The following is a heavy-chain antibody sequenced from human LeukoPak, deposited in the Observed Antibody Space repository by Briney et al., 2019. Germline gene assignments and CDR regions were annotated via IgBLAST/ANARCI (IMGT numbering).Heavy chain of an antibody. D-gene: IGHD3-16*02. V-gene: IGHV3-20*04. J-gene: IGHJ6*02. CDR1: GLTFSNYA. CDR3: ARGGSYRAPDYNYYYGMDV. CDR2: INRSGGTV. Sequence: GGSLRLSCAASGLTFSNYAMSWVRQAPGKGLEWVSGINRSGGTVGYADSVKGRFTISRDNAKNSLYLQMSSLRADDTAVYYCARGGSYRAPDYNYYYGMDVWGQGTTVTVSS.